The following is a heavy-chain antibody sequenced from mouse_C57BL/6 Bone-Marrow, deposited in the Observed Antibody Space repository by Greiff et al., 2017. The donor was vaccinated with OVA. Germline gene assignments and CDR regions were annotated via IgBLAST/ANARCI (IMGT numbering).Heavy chain of an antibody. CDR1: GYTFTSYG. V-gene: IGHV1-81*01. D-gene: IGHD2-3*01. J-gene: IGHJ3*01. CDR3: ARWACGYYVPAWFAY. Sequence: QVQLQQSGAELARPGASVKLSCKASGYTFTSYGISWVKQRTGQGLEWIGEIYPRSGNTYYNEKFKGKATLTADKSSRTAYMEIRSLTSEDSSVYFCARWACGYYVPAWFAYWGQGTLVTVSA. CDR2: IYPRSGNT.